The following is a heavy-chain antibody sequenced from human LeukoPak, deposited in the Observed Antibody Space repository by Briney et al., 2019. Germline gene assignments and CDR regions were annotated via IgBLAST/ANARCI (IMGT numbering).Heavy chain of an antibody. CDR3: ASSIVAAGKFDY. CDR2: IYTSGST. Sequence: PSETLSLTCTVSGGSISSYYWSWIRQPAGKGLEWIGRIYTSGSTNYNPSLKSRVTISVDTSKNQFSLKLSSVTAADTAVYYCASSIVAAGKFDYWGQGTLVTVSS. J-gene: IGHJ4*02. D-gene: IGHD6-13*01. V-gene: IGHV4-4*07. CDR1: GGSISSYY.